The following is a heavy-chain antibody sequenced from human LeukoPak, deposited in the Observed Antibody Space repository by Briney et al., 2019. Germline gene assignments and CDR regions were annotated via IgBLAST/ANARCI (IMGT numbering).Heavy chain of an antibody. Sequence: GGSLRLSCAASGFTFENHAMHWVRQGPGKGLKWISLIRGDGASTYYADSVKGRFTISRDNSKNSLFLHMTTLRIDDTALYYCAKDMDYYDSGLDSWGQGTLVTVTS. J-gene: IGHJ4*02. V-gene: IGHV3-43*02. CDR2: IRGDGAST. D-gene: IGHD3-22*01. CDR1: GFTFENHA. CDR3: AKDMDYYDSGLDS.